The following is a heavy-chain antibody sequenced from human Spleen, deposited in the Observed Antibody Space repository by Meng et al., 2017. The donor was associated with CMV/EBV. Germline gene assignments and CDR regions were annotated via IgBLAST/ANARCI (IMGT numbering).Heavy chain of an antibody. CDR1: GYTFTSYD. CDR2: MNPKSGNT. J-gene: IGHJ6*02. Sequence: ASVKVSCKASGYTFTSYDINWVRQATGQGLEWMGWMNPKSGNTGYAQNFQGRVTMTRNTSISTAYMELSSLRSEDTAVYYCARVARYTWNPDTIYYYYYAMDVWGQGTTVTVSS. D-gene: IGHD1-1*01. CDR3: ARVARYTWNPDTIYYYYYAMDV. V-gene: IGHV1-8*01.